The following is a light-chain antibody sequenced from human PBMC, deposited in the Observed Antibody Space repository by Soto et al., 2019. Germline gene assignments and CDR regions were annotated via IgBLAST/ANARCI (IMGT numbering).Light chain of an antibody. V-gene: IGLV8-61*01. CDR3: VLYMGSGISV. CDR1: SGSVSSANY. CDR2: STN. Sequence: QTVVTQEPSFSVSPGGTVTLTCGLNSGSVSSANYPTWFQLSPGQAPRTLIYSTNTRSSGVPDRFSGSILGNKAALTITGVQADDESDYYCVLYMGSGISVFGGGTKLTVL. J-gene: IGLJ3*02.